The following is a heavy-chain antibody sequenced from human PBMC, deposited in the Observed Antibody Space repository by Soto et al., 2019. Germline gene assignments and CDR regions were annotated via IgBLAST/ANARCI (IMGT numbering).Heavy chain of an antibody. CDR3: ARDLWGYCGADCYPLDV. Sequence: SETLSLTCTVSGGSISSYYWSWIRQPPGKGLEWIGYIYYSGSTNYNPSLKSRVTISVDTSKNQLSLKLSSVTAADTAVYYCARDLWGYCGADCYPLDVWGQGTTVTVSS. D-gene: IGHD2-21*02. J-gene: IGHJ6*02. CDR1: GGSISSYY. CDR2: IYYSGST. V-gene: IGHV4-59*12.